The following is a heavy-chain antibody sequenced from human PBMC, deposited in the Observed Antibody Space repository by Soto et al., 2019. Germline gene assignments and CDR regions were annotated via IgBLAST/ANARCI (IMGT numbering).Heavy chain of an antibody. J-gene: IGHJ6*02. CDR3: ARDCSGGGCSSYYYFAMDV. D-gene: IGHD2-15*01. V-gene: IGHV3-53*01. CDR2: IYSGGST. Sequence: GGSLRLAXAASGLTVSSNYMSWVRQAPGKGLEWVSVIYSGGSTFYADSVKGRFTISRDNSKNTLFLQMNSVRAEDSAVYYCARDCSGGGCSSYYYFAMDVWGQGTTVTVSS. CDR1: GLTVSSNY.